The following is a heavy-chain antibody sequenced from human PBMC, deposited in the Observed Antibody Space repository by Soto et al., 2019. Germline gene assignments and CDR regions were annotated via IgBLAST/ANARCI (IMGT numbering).Heavy chain of an antibody. Sequence: EVQLLESGGGLVQPGGSLRLSCAASGFTFSAYAMGWVRQAPGEGLEWVSTIHGGGGATHYADSVKGRFTISRDDSKKTLYALMNSLRAQDTAVYYCAKFEGHPLEYWYLDFWVRGTGVTVSS. D-gene: IGHD1-1*01. CDR1: GFTFSAYA. V-gene: IGHV3-23*01. CDR2: IHGGGGAT. CDR3: AKFEGHPLEYWYLDF. J-gene: IGHJ2*01.